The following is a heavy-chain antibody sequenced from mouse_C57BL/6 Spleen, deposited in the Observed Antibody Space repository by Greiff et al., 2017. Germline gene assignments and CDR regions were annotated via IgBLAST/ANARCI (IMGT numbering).Heavy chain of an antibody. Sequence: VQLEESGAELAKPGASVKMSCKASGYTFTSYWMHWVKQRPGQGLEWIGYINPSSGYTKYNQKFKDKATVTADKSSSTTYMQLSSLTYEDSAVYYCARNRNYVKAYGCQGTLVTVSA. CDR1: GYTFTSYW. D-gene: IGHD2-5*01. CDR2: INPSSGYT. CDR3: ARNRNYVKAY. J-gene: IGHJ3*01. V-gene: IGHV1-7*01.